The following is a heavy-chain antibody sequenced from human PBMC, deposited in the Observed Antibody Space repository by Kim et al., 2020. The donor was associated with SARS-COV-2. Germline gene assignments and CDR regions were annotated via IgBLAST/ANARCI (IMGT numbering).Heavy chain of an antibody. Sequence: SETLSLTCAVYGGSFSGYYWSWIRQPPGKGLEWIGEINHSGSTNYNPSLKSRVTISVDTSKNQFSLKLSSVTAADTAVYYCARWRGRITMVRGVTGSHYFDYWGQGTLVTVSS. CDR2: INHSGST. V-gene: IGHV4-34*01. CDR3: ARWRGRITMVRGVTGSHYFDY. J-gene: IGHJ4*02. CDR1: GGSFSGYY. D-gene: IGHD3-10*01.